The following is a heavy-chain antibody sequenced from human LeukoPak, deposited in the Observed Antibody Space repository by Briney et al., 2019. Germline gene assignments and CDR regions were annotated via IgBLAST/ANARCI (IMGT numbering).Heavy chain of an antibody. CDR3: TIFGVVEEDY. D-gene: IGHD3-3*01. CDR1: GFTFSNYG. Sequence: GGSLRLSCAAAGFTFSNYGMHWVRQAPGKGLEWVAFIRYDGSNKYYADSVKGRFTIARDNSKNTLYLQMNSLRAEDTAVYYCTIFGVVEEDYWGQGNLVTVSS. J-gene: IGHJ4*02. V-gene: IGHV3-30*02. CDR2: IRYDGSNK.